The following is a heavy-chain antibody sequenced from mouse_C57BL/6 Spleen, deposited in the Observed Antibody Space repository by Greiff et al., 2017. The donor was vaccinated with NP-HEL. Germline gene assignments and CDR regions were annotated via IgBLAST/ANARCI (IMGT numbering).Heavy chain of an antibody. Sequence: QVQLQQPGAELVKPGASVKMSCKASGYTFTSYWITRVKQRPGQGLEWIGDIYPGSGSTNYNEKFKSKATLTVDTSSSTAYMQLSSLTSEDSAVYYCARCDYDGGAWFAYWGQGTLVTVSA. V-gene: IGHV1-55*01. D-gene: IGHD2-4*01. CDR1: GYTFTSYW. CDR2: IYPGSGST. J-gene: IGHJ3*01. CDR3: ARCDYDGGAWFAY.